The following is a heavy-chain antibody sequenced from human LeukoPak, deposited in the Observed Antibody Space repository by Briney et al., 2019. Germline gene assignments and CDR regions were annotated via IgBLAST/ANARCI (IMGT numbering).Heavy chain of an antibody. J-gene: IGHJ4*02. CDR1: GGSISSGSYY. CDR3: ARERGSSSWYDY. D-gene: IGHD6-13*01. Sequence: PSETLSLTCTVSGGSISSGSYYWSWIRQPAGKGLEWIGRIYTSGSTNYNPSLKSRVTMSVDTSKNQFSLKLSSVTAADTAVYYCARERGSSSWYDYWGQGTLVTVSS. CDR2: IYTSGST. V-gene: IGHV4-61*02.